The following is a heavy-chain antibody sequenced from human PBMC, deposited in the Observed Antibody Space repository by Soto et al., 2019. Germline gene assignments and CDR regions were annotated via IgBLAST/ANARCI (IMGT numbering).Heavy chain of an antibody. CDR2: ISGSGGST. Sequence: GGSLRLSCAASGFPFCSFAMSWVRPAPGKGLEWVSTISGSGGSTHYADSVKGRFTISRDNSKNTLYLQMNSLRAEDTAVYYCAKFYGGNSAHTYTIDPWGQGTLVTVSS. J-gene: IGHJ5*02. CDR1: GFPFCSFA. V-gene: IGHV3-23*01. CDR3: AKFYGGNSAHTYTIDP. D-gene: IGHD2-21*02.